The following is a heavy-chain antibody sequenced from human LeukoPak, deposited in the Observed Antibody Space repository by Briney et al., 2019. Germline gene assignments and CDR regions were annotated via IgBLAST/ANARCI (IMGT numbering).Heavy chain of an antibody. J-gene: IGHJ4*02. CDR1: GLTFSRYW. CDR2: ISGSGGST. CDR3: AKDFSRLMYDY. Sequence: PGGSLRLSCAASGLTFSRYWMSWVRQAPGKGLEWVSAISGSGGSTYYADSVKGRFTISRDNSKNTLYLQMNSLRAEDTAVYYCAKDFSRLMYDYWGQGTLVTVSS. D-gene: IGHD2-8*01. V-gene: IGHV3-23*01.